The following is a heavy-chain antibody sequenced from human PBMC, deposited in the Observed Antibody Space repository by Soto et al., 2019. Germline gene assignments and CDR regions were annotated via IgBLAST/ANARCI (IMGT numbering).Heavy chain of an antibody. CDR2: INPNSGGT. Sequence: GASVKVSCKASGYTFTGYHMHWVRQAPGQGLEWMGWINPNSGGTNYAQKFQGWVTMTRDTSISTAYMELSRLRSDDTAVYYCAREYGQLQLKWFYPWGQGTLGTVSS. V-gene: IGHV1-2*04. CDR1: GYTFTGYH. J-gene: IGHJ5*02. D-gene: IGHD2-21*02. CDR3: AREYGQLQLKWFYP.